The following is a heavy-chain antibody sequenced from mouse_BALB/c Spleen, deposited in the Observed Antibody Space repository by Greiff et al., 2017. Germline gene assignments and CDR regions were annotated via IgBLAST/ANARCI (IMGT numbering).Heavy chain of an antibody. CDR2: IRLKSNNYAT. CDR3: TPPYGYGDFDV. J-gene: IGHJ1*01. D-gene: IGHD1-1*02. CDR1: GFTFSNYW. Sequence: EVQGVESGGGLVQPGGSMKLSCVASGFTFSNYWMNWVRQSPEKGLEWVAEIRLKSNNYATHYAESVKGRFTISRDDSKSSVYLQMNNLRAEDTGIYYCTPPYGYGDFDVWGAGTTVTVSS. V-gene: IGHV6-6*02.